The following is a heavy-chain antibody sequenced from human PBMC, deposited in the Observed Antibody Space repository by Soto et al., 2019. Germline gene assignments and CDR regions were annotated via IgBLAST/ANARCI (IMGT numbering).Heavy chain of an antibody. CDR2: ISAYNGNT. Sequence: ASVKVSCKASGYTFTSYGISWVRKTPGQGHERMGWISAYNGNTSYAQKLQGIVTMTTDTSTTTACMELRSRRSDTTAMYYCARSGYGDYSRFFQLWGQGTLVTFSS. CDR3: ARSGYGDYSRFFQL. V-gene: IGHV1-18*01. D-gene: IGHD4-17*01. CDR1: GYTFTSYG. J-gene: IGHJ1*01.